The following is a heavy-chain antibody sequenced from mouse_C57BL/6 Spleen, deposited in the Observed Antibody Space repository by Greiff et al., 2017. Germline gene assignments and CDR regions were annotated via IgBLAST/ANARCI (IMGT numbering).Heavy chain of an antibody. V-gene: IGHV1-69*01. CDR1: GYTFTSYW. CDR2: IDPSDSYP. Sequence: QVQLQQPGAELVMPGASVKLSCKASGYTFTSYWMHWVKQRPGQGLEWIGEIDPSDSYPNYNQKFKGKSTLTVDKSSSTAYMQLSSLTSEDSAVYYCARRSRNYLDYWGQGTTLTVSS. CDR3: ARRSRNYLDY. J-gene: IGHJ2*01.